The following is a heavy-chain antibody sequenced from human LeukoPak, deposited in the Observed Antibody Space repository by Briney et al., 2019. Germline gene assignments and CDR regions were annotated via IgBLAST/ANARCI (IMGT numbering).Heavy chain of an antibody. CDR2: VYSGGET. Sequence: GGSLRLSCAASGFTVSSDYITWVRQAPGKGLEWVSVVYSGGETYYAETVKGRFTVSRDNSKNTVYLQMNSLRAEDTAVYFCARGGIAARPSDSWGQGTLVTVSS. CDR3: ARGGIAARPSDS. CDR1: GFTVSSDY. J-gene: IGHJ4*02. D-gene: IGHD6-6*01. V-gene: IGHV3-66*01.